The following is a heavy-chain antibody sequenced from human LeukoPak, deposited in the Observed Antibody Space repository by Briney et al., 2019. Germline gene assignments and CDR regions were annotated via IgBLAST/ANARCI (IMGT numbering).Heavy chain of an antibody. D-gene: IGHD3-22*01. J-gene: IGHJ4*02. V-gene: IGHV3-23*01. CDR1: GFTFSSYA. Sequence: GGSLRLSCAASGFTFSSYAISWVRQAPGKGLERVSAISGSGGSTYYADSVKGRFTISRDNSKNTLYLQMNSLRAEDTAVYYCANSHDSSGYRGGFDYWGQGTLVTVSS. CDR3: ANSHDSSGYRGGFDY. CDR2: ISGSGGST.